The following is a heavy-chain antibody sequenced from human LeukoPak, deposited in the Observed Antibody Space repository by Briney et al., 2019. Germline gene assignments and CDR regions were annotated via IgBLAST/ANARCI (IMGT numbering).Heavy chain of an antibody. Sequence: PSETLALTCTVFGGSISSHYWSWIRPHPGKGPEGIGDIYYTGSTNYNPSLKSRVTISVDTSKNQFSLKLSSVTAADTAVYYCARDRDYYGSGSYYNWFDPWGRGTLVTVSS. CDR3: ARDRDYYGSGSYYNWFDP. CDR1: GGSISSHY. J-gene: IGHJ5*02. D-gene: IGHD3-10*01. V-gene: IGHV4-59*11. CDR2: IYYTGST.